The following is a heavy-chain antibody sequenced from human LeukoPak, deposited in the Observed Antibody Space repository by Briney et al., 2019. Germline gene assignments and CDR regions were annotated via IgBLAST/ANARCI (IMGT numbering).Heavy chain of an antibody. Sequence: ASVKVSCKASGYTFTGYYMHWVRQAPGQGLEWMGWINPNSGGTNYAQKFQGRVTMTRDTSISTAYMELSRLRSDNTAVYYCARARDGSGSYFYWGQGTLVTVSS. D-gene: IGHD3-10*01. J-gene: IGHJ4*02. V-gene: IGHV1-2*02. CDR1: GYTFTGYY. CDR3: ARARDGSGSYFY. CDR2: INPNSGGT.